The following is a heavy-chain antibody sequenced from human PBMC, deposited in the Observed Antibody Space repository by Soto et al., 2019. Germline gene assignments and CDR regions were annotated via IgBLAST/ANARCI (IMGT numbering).Heavy chain of an antibody. CDR1: GGSISSGDYS. CDR2: IYYGGST. D-gene: IGHD3-22*01. V-gene: IGHV4-30-2*01. J-gene: IGHJ4*02. CDR3: ARVRREYDNSGPVDY. Sequence: QLQLQESGSGLVKPSQTLSLTCAVSGGSISSGDYSWNWIRQPPGKGLEWIGYIYYGGSTTYNPSLQSRVTMSVDRSRNQFSLKLNSVTAADTAVYYCARVRREYDNSGPVDYWGQGTLVTVSS.